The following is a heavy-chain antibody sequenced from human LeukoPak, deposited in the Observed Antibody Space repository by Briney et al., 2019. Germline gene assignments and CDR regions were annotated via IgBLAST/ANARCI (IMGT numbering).Heavy chain of an antibody. Sequence: SETLSLTCTVSGGSISSSSSYWGWIRQPPGKGLEWIGSIYYSGSTYYNPSLKSRVTISVDTSKNQFSLKLSSVTAADTAVYYCARGSWSYYFDYWGQGTLVTVSS. CDR2: IYYSGST. V-gene: IGHV4-39*07. CDR3: ARGSWSYYFDY. J-gene: IGHJ4*02. CDR1: GGSISSSSSY.